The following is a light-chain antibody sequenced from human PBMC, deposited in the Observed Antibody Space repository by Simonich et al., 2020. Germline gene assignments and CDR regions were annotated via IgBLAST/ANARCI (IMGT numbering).Light chain of an antibody. Sequence: DIVMTQSPDSLAVSLGERATITCKSSQSVLSSSNNKNYLAWYQQKPGQPPKLLIYCASTREAGVPYRFSGSWAGTDFTLTISSLQAEDVAVYYCQQYYSTPPYTFGQGTKLEIK. CDR3: QQYYSTPPYT. CDR1: QSVLSSSNNKNY. J-gene: IGKJ2*01. V-gene: IGKV4-1*01. CDR2: CAS.